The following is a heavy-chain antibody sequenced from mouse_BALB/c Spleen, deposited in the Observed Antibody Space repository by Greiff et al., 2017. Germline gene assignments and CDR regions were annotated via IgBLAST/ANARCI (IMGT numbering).Heavy chain of an antibody. CDR1: GFTFSSYG. Sequence: EVKVVESGGDLVKPGGSLKLSCAASGFTFSSYGMSWVRQTPDKRLEWVATISSGGSYTYYPDSVKGRFTISRDNAKNTLYLQMSSLKSEDTAMYYCARRSGYWGQGTSVTVSS. V-gene: IGHV5-6*02. CDR3: ARRSGY. D-gene: IGHD3-1*01. CDR2: ISSGGSYT. J-gene: IGHJ4*01.